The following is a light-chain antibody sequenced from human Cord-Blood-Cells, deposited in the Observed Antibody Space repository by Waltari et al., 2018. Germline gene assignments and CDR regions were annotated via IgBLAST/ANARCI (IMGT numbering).Light chain of an antibody. V-gene: IGLV1-47*01. Sequence: QSVLTQPPSASGTPGQRVTISCSGSSSNIASNCVYLYQQLPGTAPKLLIYRKNQRPSGVPDRFSGSKSGTSASLAISALRSEDEADYYCAAWDDSLSGPVFGGGTKLTVL. CDR1: SSNIASNC. CDR3: AAWDDSLSGPV. J-gene: IGLJ3*02. CDR2: RKN.